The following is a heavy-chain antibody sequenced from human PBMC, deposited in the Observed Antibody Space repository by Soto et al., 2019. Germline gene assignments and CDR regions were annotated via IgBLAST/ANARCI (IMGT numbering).Heavy chain of an antibody. CDR1: GFTFSSYA. CDR2: ISGSGGST. D-gene: IGHD3-3*01. Sequence: AGGSLRLSCAASGFTFSSYAMSWVRQAPGKGLEWVSAISGSGGSTYYADSVKGRFTISRDNSKNTLYLQMNSLRAEDTAVYYCAKDLGWYDLAYPDYWGQETLVTVSS. V-gene: IGHV3-23*01. J-gene: IGHJ4*02. CDR3: AKDLGWYDLAYPDY.